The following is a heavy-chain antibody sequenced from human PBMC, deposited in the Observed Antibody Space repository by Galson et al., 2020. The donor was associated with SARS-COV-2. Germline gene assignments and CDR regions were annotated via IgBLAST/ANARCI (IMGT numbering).Heavy chain of an antibody. CDR1: GHNFTATY. D-gene: IGHD2-21*01. CDR3: ASALHCDSFFAL. CDR2: FSPTALSI. Sequence: RVSLKISCATSGHNFTATYMNWIRNAPGKGLECLAFFSPTALSIYYATSVEGRFTNSRDSAKNSLSLQMNSLRVEDTTVYYCASALHCDSFFALWVRGTLVTVSS. V-gene: IGHV3-11*04. J-gene: IGHJ2*01.